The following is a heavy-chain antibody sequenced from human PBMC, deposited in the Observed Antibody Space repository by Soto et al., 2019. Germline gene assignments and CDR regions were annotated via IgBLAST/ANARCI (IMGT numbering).Heavy chain of an antibody. V-gene: IGHV4-31*02. J-gene: IGHJ4*03. D-gene: IGHD5-12*01. CDR2: IYSSGNT. CDR1: GGSIRSSDYY. Sequence: SETLSLTCTVPGGSIRSSDYYWSWIRQPPGKGLEWIGYIYSSGNTYYNPSLKSRLTISVDTSKNQFSLKLNYVTSADTALYFCAKGLCGATEVTGCLGYWDQGTRFTVAS. CDR3: AKGLCGATEVTGCLGY.